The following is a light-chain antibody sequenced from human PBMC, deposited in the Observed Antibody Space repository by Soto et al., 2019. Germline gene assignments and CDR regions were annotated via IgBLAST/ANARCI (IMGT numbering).Light chain of an antibody. J-gene: IGLJ2*01. CDR1: SSDVGGYKF. CDR3: SSSTSSTTLI. Sequence: QAVLTQPASVSGSPGQSITISCTGTSSDVGGYKFVSWYQQYPGKAPKLMIFDVTNRPSGVSNRFSGSKSGNTSSLTISGLQPEDEAYYYCSSSTSSTTLIFGGGTKLTVL. CDR2: DVT. V-gene: IGLV2-14*01.